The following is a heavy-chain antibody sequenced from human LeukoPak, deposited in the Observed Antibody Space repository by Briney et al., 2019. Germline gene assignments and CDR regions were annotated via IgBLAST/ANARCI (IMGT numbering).Heavy chain of an antibody. Sequence: SETLSLTCTVSGGSISSSSYYWGWIRQPPGKGLEWIGSIYYSGSTYYNPSLKSRVTISVDTSKNQFSLKLSSVTAADTAVYYCARRVAAAGTVDYWGQGTLVTVSS. J-gene: IGHJ4*02. CDR1: GGSISSSSYY. CDR2: IYYSGST. CDR3: ARRVAAAGTVDY. V-gene: IGHV4-39*01. D-gene: IGHD6-13*01.